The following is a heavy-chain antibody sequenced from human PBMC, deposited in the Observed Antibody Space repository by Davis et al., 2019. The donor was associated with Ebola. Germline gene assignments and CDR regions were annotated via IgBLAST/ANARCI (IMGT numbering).Heavy chain of an antibody. CDR2: ISSSSSYI. Sequence: GESLKISCAASGFTFSSYSMNWVRQAPGKGLEWVSSISSSSSYIFYADSVKGRFTISRDNAKNSLYLQMNSLRTEDSAVYYCATLVALRFPDQWGQGTLVIVSS. CDR3: ATLVALRFPDQ. V-gene: IGHV3-21*03. CDR1: GFTFSSYS. D-gene: IGHD3-3*01. J-gene: IGHJ4*02.